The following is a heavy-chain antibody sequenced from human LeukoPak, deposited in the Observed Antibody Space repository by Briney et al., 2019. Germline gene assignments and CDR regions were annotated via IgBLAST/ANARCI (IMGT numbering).Heavy chain of an antibody. CDR3: ARLVDCSGGSCYSGGFDY. CDR2: IYPGDSDT. Sequence: GESLKISCKGSGYSFTSYWIGWVRQMPGKGLEWMGIIYPGDSDTRYSPSFQGQVTISADKSISTAYLQWSSLRASDTAMYYCARLVDCSGGSCYSGGFDYWGQGTLVTVSS. J-gene: IGHJ4*02. CDR1: GYSFTSYW. V-gene: IGHV5-51*01. D-gene: IGHD2-15*01.